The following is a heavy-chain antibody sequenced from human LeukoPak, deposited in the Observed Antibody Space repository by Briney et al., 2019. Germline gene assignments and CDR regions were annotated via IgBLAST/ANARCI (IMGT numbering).Heavy chain of an antibody. CDR3: ARDLVGAPDY. J-gene: IGHJ4*02. CDR2: MNPNSGNT. CDR1: GYTFTNYF. V-gene: IGHV1-8*03. Sequence: ASVKVSCKTSGYTFTNYFVHWVRQAPGQGLEWMGWMNPNSGNTGYAQKFQGRVTITRNTSISTAYMELSSLRSEDTAVYYCARDLVGAPDYWGQGTLVTVSS. D-gene: IGHD1-26*01.